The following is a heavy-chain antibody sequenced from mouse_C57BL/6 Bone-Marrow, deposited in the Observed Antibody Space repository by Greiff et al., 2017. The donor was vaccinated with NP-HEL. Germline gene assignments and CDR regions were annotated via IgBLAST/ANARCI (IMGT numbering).Heavy chain of an antibody. J-gene: IGHJ4*01. Sequence: EVNVVESGGGLVQPGESLKLSCESNEYEFPSHDMSWVRKTPEKRLELVAAINSDGGSTYYPDTMERRFIISRDNTKKTLYLQMSSLRSEDTALYYCASLPLLNGERAMDYWGQGTSVTVSS. V-gene: IGHV5-2*01. CDR2: INSDGGST. CDR1: EYEFPSHD. CDR3: ASLPLLNGERAMDY. D-gene: IGHD6-1*01.